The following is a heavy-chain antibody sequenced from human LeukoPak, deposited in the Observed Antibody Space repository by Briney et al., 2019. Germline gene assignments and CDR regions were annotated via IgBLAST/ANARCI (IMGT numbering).Heavy chain of an antibody. CDR3: AKGPVGIGHLFDY. Sequence: GGSLRLSCAASGFTFDDYGMSWVRQAPGKGLEWVSGINWNGGSTGYADSVKGRFTISRDNAKNTLYLQMNSLRPEDTAVYYCAKGPVGIGHLFDYWGQGTLVTVSS. CDR1: GFTFDDYG. D-gene: IGHD2-15*01. CDR2: INWNGGST. V-gene: IGHV3-20*04. J-gene: IGHJ4*02.